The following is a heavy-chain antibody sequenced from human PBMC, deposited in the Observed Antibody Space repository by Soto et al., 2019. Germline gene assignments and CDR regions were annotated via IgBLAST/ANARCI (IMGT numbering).Heavy chain of an antibody. CDR1: GGSFSGYY. CDR2: ITLGGNT. Sequence: QVQLQQWGAGLLKPSETLSLTCGVSGGSFSGYYWSWIRQPPGKGLEWIGGITLGGNTNYNPSLKSQVTSSVDTSEKQLTPHLTSVTAADTSVYYCARGQGLNGAYRYFAVWGQGAMVIVSS. D-gene: IGHD3-16*02. CDR3: ARGQGLNGAYRYFAV. J-gene: IGHJ4*01. V-gene: IGHV4-34*02.